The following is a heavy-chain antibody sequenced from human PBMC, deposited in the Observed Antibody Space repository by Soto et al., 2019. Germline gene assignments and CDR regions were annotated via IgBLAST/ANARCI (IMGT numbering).Heavy chain of an antibody. CDR3: AKEQDRYYFDSSGFPTDN. J-gene: IGHJ4*02. CDR2: IRGSGGST. Sequence: TGGSLRLSCAASGFTFSSYALTWVRQAPGKGLEWVSGIRGSGGSTYYADSVKGRFTISRDNSKNTLYLQMNSLRAEDTAVYYCAKEQDRYYFDSSGFPTDNWGQGTPVTVSS. V-gene: IGHV3-23*01. CDR1: GFTFSSYA. D-gene: IGHD3-22*01.